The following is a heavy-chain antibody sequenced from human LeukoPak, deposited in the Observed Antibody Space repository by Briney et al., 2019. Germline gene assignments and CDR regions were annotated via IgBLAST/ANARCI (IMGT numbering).Heavy chain of an antibody. J-gene: IGHJ4*02. CDR2: ISYDGSNK. D-gene: IGHD6-13*01. CDR1: GFTFSSYG. Sequence: PGGSLRVSCAASGFTFSSYGMHWVRQAPGKGMEWVAVISYDGSNKYYADSVKGRFTISRDNSKNTLYLQMNSLRAEDTSVYYCAKDLAHIAAAGKRDYYFDYWGQGTLVTVSS. CDR3: AKDLAHIAAAGKRDYYFDY. V-gene: IGHV3-30*18.